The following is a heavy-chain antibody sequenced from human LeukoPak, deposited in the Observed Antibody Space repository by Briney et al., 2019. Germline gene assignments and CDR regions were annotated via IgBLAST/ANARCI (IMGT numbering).Heavy chain of an antibody. V-gene: IGHV4-59*01. Sequence: PSETLSLTCTVSGGSISPSYWSWIRQPPGKGLEWIGYIYYSGSTNYNPSLKSRVTISVDTSKNQFSLKLSSVTAADTAVYYCARDRYGGNIDYWGQGTLVTVSS. CDR2: IYYSGST. CDR3: ARDRYGGNIDY. D-gene: IGHD4-23*01. J-gene: IGHJ4*02. CDR1: GGSISPSY.